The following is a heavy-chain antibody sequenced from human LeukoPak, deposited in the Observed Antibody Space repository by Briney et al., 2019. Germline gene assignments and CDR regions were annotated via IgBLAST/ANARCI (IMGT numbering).Heavy chain of an antibody. CDR2: ISYDGSNK. D-gene: IGHD6-6*01. V-gene: IGHV3-30-3*01. Sequence: GRSLRLSCAASGFTFSSYAMHWARQAPGKGLEWVAVISYDGSNKYYADSVKGRFTISRDNSKNTLYLQMNSLRAEDTAVYYCARVDSSSSFYYWGQGTLVTVSS. J-gene: IGHJ4*02. CDR1: GFTFSSYA. CDR3: ARVDSSSSFYY.